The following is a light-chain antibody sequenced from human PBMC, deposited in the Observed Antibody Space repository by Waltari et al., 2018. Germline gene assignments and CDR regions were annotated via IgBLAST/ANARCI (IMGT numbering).Light chain of an antibody. CDR3: QQYNNWPRT. CDR2: GAS. Sequence: EIVMTHSPATLSVSPVERATLSCRASQSVRSNLAWYQQKPGQATRLLIYGASTRASGIPARLSGSGSGTEFTLTISSMQSEDFAVYYCQQYNNWPRTFGQGTKLEIK. CDR1: QSVRSN. J-gene: IGKJ2*01. V-gene: IGKV3-15*01.